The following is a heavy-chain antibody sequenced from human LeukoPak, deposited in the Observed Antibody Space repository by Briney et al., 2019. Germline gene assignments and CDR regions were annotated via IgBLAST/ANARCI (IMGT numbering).Heavy chain of an antibody. CDR2: INAGNGNT. D-gene: IGHD2-15*01. CDR1: GYTFTSYA. CDR3: ARDGLAAATLHWCFDL. V-gene: IGHV1-3*03. J-gene: IGHJ2*01. Sequence: ASVKVSCKASGYTFTSYARHWVRQAPGQRLEWMGWINAGNGNTKYSQEFQGRVTITRDTSASTAYMELSSLRSEDMAVYYCARDGLAAATLHWCFDLWGRGTLVTVSS.